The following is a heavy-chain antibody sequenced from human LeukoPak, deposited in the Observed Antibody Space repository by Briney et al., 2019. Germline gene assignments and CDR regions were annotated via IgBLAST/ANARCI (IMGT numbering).Heavy chain of an antibody. CDR3: ARGVRVAAAGFDY. D-gene: IGHD6-13*01. V-gene: IGHV1-2*02. J-gene: IGHJ4*02. CDR1: GYTFTGYY. CDR2: INPNSGGT. Sequence: ASVKVSCKASGYTFTGYYMHWVRQAPGQGLEWMGWINPNSGGTNYAQKFQGRVTLTRDTSISTAYMELSRLRSDDTAVYYCARGVRVAAAGFDYWGQGTLVPVSS.